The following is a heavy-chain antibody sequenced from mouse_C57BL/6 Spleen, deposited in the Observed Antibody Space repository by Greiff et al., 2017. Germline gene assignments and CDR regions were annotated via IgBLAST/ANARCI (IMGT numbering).Heavy chain of an antibody. CDR1: GYTFTSYW. V-gene: IGHV1-69*01. CDR2: IDPSDSYT. CDR3: ANTYYYGSSYLDY. Sequence: QVQLQQPGAELVMPGASVKLSCKASGYTFTSYWMHWVKQRPGQGLEWIGEIDPSDSYTNSNQKFKGKATLTVDKSSSTAYMQLSSLTSEDSADYYCANTYYYGSSYLDYWGQGTTLTVSS. D-gene: IGHD1-1*01. J-gene: IGHJ2*01.